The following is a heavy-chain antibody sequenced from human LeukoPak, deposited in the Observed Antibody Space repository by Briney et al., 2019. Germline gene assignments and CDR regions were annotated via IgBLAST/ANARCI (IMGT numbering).Heavy chain of an antibody. D-gene: IGHD2-15*01. V-gene: IGHV3-11*01. Sequence: PGGSLRLSCAASAFTFSDSYMSWIRQAPGKGLEWVSYISSSANTIYYADSVKGRFTISRDNAKNSLYLQMNSLRAEDTAVYFCARGPYPVAAVSYYFDYWGQGTLVTVSS. J-gene: IGHJ4*02. CDR3: ARGPYPVAAVSYYFDY. CDR2: ISSSANTI. CDR1: AFTFSDSY.